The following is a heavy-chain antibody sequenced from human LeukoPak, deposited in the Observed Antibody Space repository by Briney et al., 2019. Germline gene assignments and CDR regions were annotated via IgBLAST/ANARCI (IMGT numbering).Heavy chain of an antibody. Sequence: ASVKVSCKASGYTFTGYYMHWVRQAPGQGLEWMGRINPNSGGTNYAQKFQGRVTMTGDTSISTAYMELSRLRSDDTAVYYCARSGIAAAVSDYWGQGTLVTVSS. D-gene: IGHD6-13*01. V-gene: IGHV1-2*06. CDR1: GYTFTGYY. CDR2: INPNSGGT. CDR3: ARSGIAAAVSDY. J-gene: IGHJ4*02.